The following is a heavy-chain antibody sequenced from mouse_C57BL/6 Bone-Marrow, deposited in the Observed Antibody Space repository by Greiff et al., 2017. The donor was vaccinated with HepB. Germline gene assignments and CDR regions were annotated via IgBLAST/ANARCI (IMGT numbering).Heavy chain of an antibody. CDR3: ARRTYSGSSYGDY. D-gene: IGHD1-1*01. J-gene: IGHJ2*01. V-gene: IGHV1-64*01. CDR2: IHPNSGST. CDR1: GYTFTSYW. Sequence: VKLQQPGAELVKPGASVKLSCKASGYTFTSYWMHWVKQRPGQGLEWIGMIHPNSGSTNYNEKFKSKATLTVDKSSSTAYMQLSSLTSEDSAVYYCARRTYSGSSYGDYWGQGTTLTVSS.